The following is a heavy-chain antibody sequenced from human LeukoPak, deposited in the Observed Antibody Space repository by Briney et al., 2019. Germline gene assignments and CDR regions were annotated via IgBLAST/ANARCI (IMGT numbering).Heavy chain of an antibody. V-gene: IGHV4-4*07. CDR1: GGSISSYY. J-gene: IGHJ4*02. Sequence: SETLSLTCTVSGGSISSYYWSWIWQPAGKGLEWIGRIYTSGSTNYNPSLKSRVTMSVDTSKNQFSLKLSSVTAADTAVYYCARDRIMVRGVIGTTYYFDYWGQGTLVTVSS. D-gene: IGHD3-10*01. CDR2: IYTSGST. CDR3: ARDRIMVRGVIGTTYYFDY.